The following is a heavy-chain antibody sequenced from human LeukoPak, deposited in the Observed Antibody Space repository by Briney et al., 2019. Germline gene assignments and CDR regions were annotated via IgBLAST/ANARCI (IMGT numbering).Heavy chain of an antibody. D-gene: IGHD1-26*01. CDR1: GFTLSSYD. J-gene: IGHJ4*02. CDR2: IGVTGDT. Sequence: GGSPRLSLAAPGFTLSSYDMHWFRQATGKGLNWVSVIGVTGDTYYSGSVKGRFTISRENAKDSLHLQMNSLRAGDTAVYYCARGNPNSGTLDYWGQGILVTVSS. CDR3: ARGNPNSGTLDY. V-gene: IGHV3-13*01.